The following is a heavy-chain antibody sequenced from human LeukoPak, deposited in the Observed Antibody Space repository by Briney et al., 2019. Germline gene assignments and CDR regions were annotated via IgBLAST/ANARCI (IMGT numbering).Heavy chain of an antibody. D-gene: IGHD3-3*01. CDR1: GYTFTGYY. Sequence: ASVKVSCKASGYTFTGYYMHWVRQATGQGLEWMGWMNPNSGNTGYAQKFQGRVTITRNTSISTAYMELSSLRSEDTAVYYCARYDFWSGYRHWGQGTLVTVSS. CDR2: MNPNSGNT. J-gene: IGHJ4*02. CDR3: ARYDFWSGYRH. V-gene: IGHV1-8*03.